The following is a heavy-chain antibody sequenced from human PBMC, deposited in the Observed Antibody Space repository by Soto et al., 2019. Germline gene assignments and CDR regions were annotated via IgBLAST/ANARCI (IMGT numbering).Heavy chain of an antibody. CDR2: INSDGSST. Sequence: EMQLLKSGGGLVQPGRPLRLSCAASGFTFSSYWMPWVRQAPGNGLVWVSRINSDGSSTTYADSVTGLLTISRDNAKNTVYLQMNSLRAEDTAVYYCASKHSSMAFDYCGQGTLVTVS. J-gene: IGHJ4*02. D-gene: IGHD6-13*01. CDR3: ASKHSSMAFDY. V-gene: IGHV3-74*01. CDR1: GFTFSSYW.